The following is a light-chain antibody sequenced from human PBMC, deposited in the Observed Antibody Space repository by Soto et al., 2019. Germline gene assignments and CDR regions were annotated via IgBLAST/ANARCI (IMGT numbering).Light chain of an antibody. V-gene: IGKV1-5*01. CDR2: DAS. CDR3: QEYNSYPF. J-gene: IGKJ3*01. Sequence: DIQMTQSPSTLSSSVGDRVTITCRASQSISSWLAWYQQKPGNAPKLLIYDASSLESGVPSRFSGSGSETEFTLTISSLQPDDFANYYCQEYNSYPFFGPGTKVDI. CDR1: QSISSW.